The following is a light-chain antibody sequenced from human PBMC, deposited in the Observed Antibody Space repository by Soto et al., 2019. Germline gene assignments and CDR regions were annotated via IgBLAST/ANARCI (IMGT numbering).Light chain of an antibody. CDR3: QQCDNLPLT. CDR1: QGIRND. Sequence: IQRTQSPSSLSASVGERVPIPWPASQGIRNDLGWYQQKPGKAPKLLIYDVSNLETGVPSRFSGSGSGTDFTFTISSLQPEDIATYYCQQCDNLPLTFGGGTKVDIK. V-gene: IGKV1-33*01. J-gene: IGKJ4*01. CDR2: DVS.